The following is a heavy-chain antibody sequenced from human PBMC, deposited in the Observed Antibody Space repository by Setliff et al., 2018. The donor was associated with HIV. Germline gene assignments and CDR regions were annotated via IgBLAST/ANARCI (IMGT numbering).Heavy chain of an antibody. CDR1: GGSISSSSYY. Sequence: PSETLSLTCTVSGGSISSSSYYWGWIRQPPGKGLEWIGYIYYSGSTNYNPSLKSRVTISIDTSKNQFSLNLSSVTAADTAVYYCASRYNFWNGYSRGYFDYWGQGTLVTVSS. V-gene: IGHV4-61*05. D-gene: IGHD3-3*01. CDR3: ASRYNFWNGYSRGYFDY. J-gene: IGHJ4*02. CDR2: IYYSGST.